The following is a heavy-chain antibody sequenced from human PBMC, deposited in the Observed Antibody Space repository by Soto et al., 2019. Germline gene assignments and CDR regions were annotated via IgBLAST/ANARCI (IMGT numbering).Heavy chain of an antibody. D-gene: IGHD2-2*03. CDR2: IIPIFGTA. Sequence: ASVKVSCKASGGTFSSYAISWVRQAPGQGLEWMGGIIPIFGTANYAQKFQGRVTITADESTSTAYMELSSLRSEDTAVYYCAYTQLGYCSSTSCYMPSSSSPWDYYYGMDVWGQGTTVTVSS. CDR3: AYTQLGYCSSTSCYMPSSSSPWDYYYGMDV. CDR1: GGTFSSYA. V-gene: IGHV1-69*13. J-gene: IGHJ6*02.